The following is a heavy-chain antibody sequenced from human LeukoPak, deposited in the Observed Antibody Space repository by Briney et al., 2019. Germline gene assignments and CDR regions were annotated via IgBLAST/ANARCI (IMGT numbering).Heavy chain of an antibody. CDR3: ARSLGSSSQRPDY. Sequence: PSETLSLTCAVYGGSFSGYYWSWIRQPPGKGLEWIGEINHSGSTNYNPSLKSRVTISVDTSKNQFSLKLSSVTAADTAVYYCARSLGSSSQRPDYWGQGTLVTVSS. CDR1: GGSFSGYY. D-gene: IGHD6-6*01. V-gene: IGHV4-34*01. J-gene: IGHJ4*02. CDR2: INHSGST.